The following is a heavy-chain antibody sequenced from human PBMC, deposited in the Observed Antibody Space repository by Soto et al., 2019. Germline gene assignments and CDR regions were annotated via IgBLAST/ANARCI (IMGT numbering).Heavy chain of an antibody. D-gene: IGHD1-26*01. CDR2: ISYDGSYK. V-gene: IGHV3-30-3*01. CDR3: ARGWDPGGGTYGCKLAL. CDR1: GFALTPYA. Sequence: QVQLVESGGGVVQPGRSLRLSCAASGFALTPYAMHWVRQAPGKGLEWVAIISYDGSYKSYGDSVKGRFTISRDNSENSLCLHLDTLRSEDTAVHYFARGWDPGGGTYGCKLALWRCGTLVTVSS. J-gene: IGHJ2*01.